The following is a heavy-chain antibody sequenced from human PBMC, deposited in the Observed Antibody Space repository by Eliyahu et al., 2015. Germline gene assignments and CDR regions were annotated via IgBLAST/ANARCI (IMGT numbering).Heavy chain of an antibody. CDR3: ARGGITMVRGVVDH. CDR1: GFPXSSNH. V-gene: IGHV3-53*01. Sequence: EVQLVESGGGLIQPGGSLRLSCAASGFPXSSNHMXWVRQAPGKGLEWVSVIFNDGSTYYADSVKGRFTLSRDNSKNTLYLQMNGLRAEDTAVYYCARGGITMVRGVVDHWGQGTLVTVSS. CDR2: IFNDGST. D-gene: IGHD3-10*01. J-gene: IGHJ4*02.